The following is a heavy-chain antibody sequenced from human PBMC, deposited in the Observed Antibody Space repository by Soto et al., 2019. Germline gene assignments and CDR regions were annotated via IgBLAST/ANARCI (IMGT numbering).Heavy chain of an antibody. CDR2: ISSSSSTI. J-gene: IGHJ6*02. Sequence: GGSLRLSCAASGFTFSSYSMNWVRQAPGKGLEWVSYISSSSSTIYYADSVKGRFTISRDNAKNSLYLQMNSLRDEDTAVYYCARGLLWFGNTGGMDVWGQGTTVTVSS. CDR3: ARGLLWFGNTGGMDV. V-gene: IGHV3-48*02. CDR1: GFTFSSYS. D-gene: IGHD3-10*01.